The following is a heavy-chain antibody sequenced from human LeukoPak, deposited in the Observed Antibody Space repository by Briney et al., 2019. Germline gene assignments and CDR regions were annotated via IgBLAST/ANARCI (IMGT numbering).Heavy chain of an antibody. D-gene: IGHD3-9*01. Sequence: ASVTVSCKASGYTFTSYYMHWVRQAPGQGLEWMGIINPSGGSTSYAQKFQGRVTMTRDTSTSTVYMELSSLRSEDTAVYYCARAYYDILTGYYMAYYCGMDVWGQGTTVTVSS. CDR3: ARAYYDILTGYYMAYYCGMDV. V-gene: IGHV1-46*01. CDR1: GYTFTSYY. J-gene: IGHJ6*02. CDR2: INPSGGST.